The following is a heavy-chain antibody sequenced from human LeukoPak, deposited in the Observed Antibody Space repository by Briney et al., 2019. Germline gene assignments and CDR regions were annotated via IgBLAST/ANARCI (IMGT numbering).Heavy chain of an antibody. CDR2: ISWNSGSI. Sequence: PGGSLRLSCAASGFTFSSYAMSWVRQAPGKGLEWVSGISWNSGSIGYADSVKGRFTISRDNAKNSLYLQMNSLRAEDMALYYCATTNDFWSGYFQYWGQGTLVTVSS. V-gene: IGHV3-9*03. J-gene: IGHJ4*02. CDR3: ATTNDFWSGYFQY. CDR1: GFTFSSYA. D-gene: IGHD3-3*01.